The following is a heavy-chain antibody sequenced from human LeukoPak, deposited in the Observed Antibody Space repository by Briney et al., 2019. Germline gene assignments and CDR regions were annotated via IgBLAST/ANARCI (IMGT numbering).Heavy chain of an antibody. Sequence: SQTLSLTCTVSGASISSGSYYWSWIRQPAGKGLEWIGRIYTSGSTNYNPSLKSRVPISVDTFQNQFSLKLSSVTAADTAVYYCARDSGYSYGYYYYYGMDVWGQGTTVTVSS. CDR1: GASISSGSYY. D-gene: IGHD5-18*01. CDR3: ARDSGYSYGYYYYYGMDV. CDR2: IYTSGST. V-gene: IGHV4-61*02. J-gene: IGHJ6*02.